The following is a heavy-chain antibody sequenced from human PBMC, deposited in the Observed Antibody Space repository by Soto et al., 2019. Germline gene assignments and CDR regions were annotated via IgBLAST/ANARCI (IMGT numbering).Heavy chain of an antibody. CDR1: GYTFTGYY. V-gene: IGHV1-2*02. CDR2: INPNSGGT. J-gene: IGHJ5*02. D-gene: IGHD5-18*01. CDR3: ARDQMVTFFGEGGPGRYWFDP. Sequence: ASVKVSCKASGYTFTGYYMHWVRQAPGQGLEWMGWINPNSGGTNYAQKFQGRVTITRDTSISTAYMELSRLRSDDTAVYYCARDQMVTFFGEGGPGRYWFDPWGQGTLVTVSS.